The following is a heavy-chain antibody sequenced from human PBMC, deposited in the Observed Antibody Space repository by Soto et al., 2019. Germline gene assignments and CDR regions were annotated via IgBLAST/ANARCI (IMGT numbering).Heavy chain of an antibody. CDR2: IIPIFGTA. CDR3: ARDPRGETADRFR. Sequence: QVQLVQSGAEVKKPGSSVKVSCKASGGTFSSYAISWVRQAPGQGLEWMGGIIPIFGTANYAQKFQGRVTXTXDXYTSTAYMERSSLRSEDTAVYYCARDPRGETADRFRWGQGTLVTVSS. V-gene: IGHV1-69*05. J-gene: IGHJ4*02. CDR1: GGTFSSYA.